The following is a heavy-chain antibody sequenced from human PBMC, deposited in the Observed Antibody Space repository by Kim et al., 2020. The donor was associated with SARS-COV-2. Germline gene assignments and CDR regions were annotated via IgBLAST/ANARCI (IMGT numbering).Heavy chain of an antibody. Sequence: SETLSLTCTVSGGSISSSSYYWGWIRQPPGKGLEWIGSIYYSGSTYYNPSLKSRVTISVDTSKNQFSLKLSSVTAADTAVYYCARQVRRITIFGVARKPTYYYYGMDVWGQGTTVTVSS. V-gene: IGHV4-39*01. CDR3: ARQVRRITIFGVARKPTYYYYGMDV. D-gene: IGHD3-3*01. CDR2: IYYSGST. J-gene: IGHJ6*02. CDR1: GGSISSSSYY.